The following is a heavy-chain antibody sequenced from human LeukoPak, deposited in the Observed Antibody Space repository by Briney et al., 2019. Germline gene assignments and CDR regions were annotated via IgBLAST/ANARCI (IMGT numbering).Heavy chain of an antibody. Sequence: GGSLRLSCVASGFTFITYWMSWVRQAPGKGLEWVANIKEDGSEKYYMGSVKGRFTISRDNSKNTLYLQMNSLRAEDTAVYYCARAFTDYYDSSGFDDYWGQGTLVTVSS. CDR2: IKEDGSEK. CDR1: GFTFITYW. D-gene: IGHD3-22*01. V-gene: IGHV3-7*01. J-gene: IGHJ4*02. CDR3: ARAFTDYYDSSGFDDY.